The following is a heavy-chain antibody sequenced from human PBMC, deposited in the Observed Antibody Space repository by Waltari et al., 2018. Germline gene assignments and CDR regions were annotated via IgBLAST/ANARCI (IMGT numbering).Heavy chain of an antibody. D-gene: IGHD3-3*01. V-gene: IGHV3-21*01. CDR2: ISSSSSYI. CDR3: ARALRSKAYFDY. J-gene: IGHJ4*02. Sequence: EVQLVESGGGLVKPGGSLRLSCAASGFTFSSYSMNWVRQAPGKGLEWVSSISSSSSYIYYADSVKGRLTIYRDNAKNSLYLQMNSLRAEDTAVYYCARALRSKAYFDYWGQGTLVTVSS. CDR1: GFTFSSYS.